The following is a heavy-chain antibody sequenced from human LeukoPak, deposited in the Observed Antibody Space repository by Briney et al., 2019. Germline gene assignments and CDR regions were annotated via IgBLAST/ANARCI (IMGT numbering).Heavy chain of an antibody. V-gene: IGHV3-23*01. D-gene: IGHD2-2*01. Sequence: GGSLRLSCAASGFTFSSYAMTWVRQAPGKGLEWVSVISGSGDNTNYADSVKGRFTISRDNSKNTLYLQMISLRAEDTAVYYCAKALLRLGGIFSHVPAARAGFGYWGQGTLVTVSS. CDR2: ISGSGDNT. J-gene: IGHJ4*02. CDR3: AKALLRLGGIFSHVPAARAGFGY. CDR1: GFTFSSYA.